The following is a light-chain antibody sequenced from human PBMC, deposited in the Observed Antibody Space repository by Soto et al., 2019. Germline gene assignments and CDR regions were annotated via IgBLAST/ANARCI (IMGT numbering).Light chain of an antibody. CDR2: GAS. CDR3: QESYSTPSVT. J-gene: IGKJ3*01. Sequence: DIQMTQSPSSLSASVGDRVTITCRASESISTWLAWYQQKPGKAPKLLIYGASSLESGVPPRFSGDGSETDFTLTISSLQRDDFATYYCQESYSTPSVTFGPGTKVDIK. V-gene: IGKV1-5*03. CDR1: ESISTW.